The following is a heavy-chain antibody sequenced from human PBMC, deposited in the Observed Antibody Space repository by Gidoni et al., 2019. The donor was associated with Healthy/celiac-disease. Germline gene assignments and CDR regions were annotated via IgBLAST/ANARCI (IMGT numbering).Heavy chain of an antibody. CDR3: ATDPPELYSSGWYIRRGMDV. J-gene: IGHJ6*02. V-gene: IGHV1-24*01. CDR1: GYTLTELS. D-gene: IGHD6-19*01. CDR2: FDPEDGET. Sequence: QVQLVQSGAEVKKPGASVKVSCKVSGYTLTELSMHWVRQAPGKGLEWMGGFDPEDGETIYAQKFQGRVTMTEDTSTDTAYMELSSLRSEDTAVYYCATDPPELYSSGWYIRRGMDVWGQGTTVTVSS.